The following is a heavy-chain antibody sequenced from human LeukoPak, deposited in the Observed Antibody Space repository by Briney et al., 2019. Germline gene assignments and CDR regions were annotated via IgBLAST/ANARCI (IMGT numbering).Heavy chain of an antibody. V-gene: IGHV4-59*01. CDR2: IYYSGST. Sequence: SETLSLTCTVAGGSISSYDWGWIRQPPGKGLEWIGYIYYSGSTNYNPSLKSRVTISVDTSKNQFSLKLSSVTAADTAVYYCARHGYSSGSLGWFDPWGQGTQVTVSS. CDR3: ARHGYSSGSLGWFDP. CDR1: GGSISSYD. J-gene: IGHJ5*02. D-gene: IGHD6-19*01.